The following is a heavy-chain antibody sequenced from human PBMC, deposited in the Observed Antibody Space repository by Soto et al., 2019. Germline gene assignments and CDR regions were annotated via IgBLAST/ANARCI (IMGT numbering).Heavy chain of an antibody. V-gene: IGHV3-21*01. CDR2: ISSSSSYI. J-gene: IGHJ4*02. CDR3: ARDRGGSYPEYYFDY. Sequence: GGSLRLSCAASGFTFSSYSMNWVRQAPGKGLEWVSSISSSSSYIYYADSVKGRFTISRDNAKNSLYLQMNSLRAEDTAVYYCARDRGGSYPEYYFDYWGQGTLVTVSS. CDR1: GFTFSSYS. D-gene: IGHD1-26*01.